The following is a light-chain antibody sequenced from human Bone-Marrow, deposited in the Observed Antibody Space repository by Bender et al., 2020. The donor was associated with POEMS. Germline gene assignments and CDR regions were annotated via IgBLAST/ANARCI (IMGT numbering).Light chain of an antibody. Sequence: QSALTQPASVSGSPGQSITISCTGTSNDVGSYDFVSWYQQHPGEAPKLMIYEVNKRPSGISDRFSGSKSGNTASLTISGLQAEDEADYYCCSYAGTYTWVFGGGTKLTVL. CDR1: SNDVGSYDF. V-gene: IGLV2-23*02. J-gene: IGLJ3*02. CDR2: EVN. CDR3: CSYAGTYTWV.